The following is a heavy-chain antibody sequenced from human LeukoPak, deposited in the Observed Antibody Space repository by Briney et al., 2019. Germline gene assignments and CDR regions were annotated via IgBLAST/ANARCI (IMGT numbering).Heavy chain of an antibody. D-gene: IGHD6-19*01. CDR1: GFTFSSYA. V-gene: IGHV3-23*01. J-gene: IGHJ4*02. CDR3: ASPARGMYSSGWYDY. CDR2: LDESGSAT. Sequence: GGSLGLSCAASGFTFSSYAMSWVRQAPGEGLEWVSSLDESGSATYYADSVKGRFTISRDNSKNTLYLQMNSLRAEDTAVYYCASPARGMYSSGWYDYWGQGTLVTVSS.